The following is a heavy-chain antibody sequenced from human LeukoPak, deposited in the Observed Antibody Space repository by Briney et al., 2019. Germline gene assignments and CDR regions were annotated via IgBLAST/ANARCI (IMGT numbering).Heavy chain of an antibody. V-gene: IGHV4-4*09. J-gene: IGHJ4*02. D-gene: IGHD1-26*01. CDR3: ATLYSGSYYGDY. Sequence: SETLSLTCTVSGGSISSYYWSWIRQPPGKGLEWIGYIYTSGSTNYNPSLKSRVTISVDTSKNQFSLRLSSVTAADTAVYYCATLYSGSYYGDYWGQGTLVTVSS. CDR1: GGSISSYY. CDR2: IYTSGST.